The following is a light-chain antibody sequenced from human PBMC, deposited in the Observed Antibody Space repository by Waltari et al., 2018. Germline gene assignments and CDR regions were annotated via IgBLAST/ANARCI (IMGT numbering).Light chain of an antibody. Sequence: DIQMTQSPSSLSASVGDRVTITCRASQSISSYLNWYQQKPGKAPKLLIYAASSLQSGVPSRFSGSGSGTDFTLTISSLQPDDFATYFCQQYYTYSPFTFGQGTRLEIK. CDR2: AAS. CDR1: QSISSY. CDR3: QQYYTYSPFT. J-gene: IGKJ5*01. V-gene: IGKV1-39*01.